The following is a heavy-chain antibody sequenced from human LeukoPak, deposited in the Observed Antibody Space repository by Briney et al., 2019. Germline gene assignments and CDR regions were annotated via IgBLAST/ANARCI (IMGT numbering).Heavy chain of an antibody. Sequence: GRSLGLSCAASGFTFSSYGMHWVRQAPDEGLEWVAVIWYDGSNKYYADSVKGRFTISRDNSKNTLYLQMNSLRAEDTAVYYCARDWGASIVATIFDYWGQGTLVTVSS. V-gene: IGHV3-33*01. CDR2: IWYDGSNK. J-gene: IGHJ4*02. CDR3: ARDWGASIVATIFDY. CDR1: GFTFSSYG. D-gene: IGHD5-12*01.